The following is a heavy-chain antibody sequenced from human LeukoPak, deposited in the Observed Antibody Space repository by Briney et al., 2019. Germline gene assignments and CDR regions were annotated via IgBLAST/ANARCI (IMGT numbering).Heavy chain of an antibody. CDR3: VRSSSSGSYYYFDY. V-gene: IGHV3-72*01. CDR2: IRNKVKSYTT. CDR1: GFTFSSYS. D-gene: IGHD3-22*01. Sequence: GGSLRLSCAASGFTFSSYSMNWVRQAPGKGLEWVGRIRNKVKSYTTEYAASVKGRFTVSGDDSKNSLYLQMNSLKTEDTAVYFCVRSSSSGSYYYFDYWGQGTRVTVSS. J-gene: IGHJ4*02.